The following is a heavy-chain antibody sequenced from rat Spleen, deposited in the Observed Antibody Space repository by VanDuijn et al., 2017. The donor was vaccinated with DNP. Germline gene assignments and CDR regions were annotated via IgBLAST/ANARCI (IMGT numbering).Heavy chain of an antibody. Sequence: EVQLVESGGDLVQPGRSLKLSCAASGFTFSDYYMAWVRQAPKKGLEWVASIDYEGSGTHYGDSVRGRFTISRDNAKSTLYLQMNRLRSEDTATYYCARQSAIYYYGYVPTFFDYWGQGVMVAVSS. CDR1: GFTFSDYY. CDR2: IDYEGSGT. V-gene: IGHV5-22*01. D-gene: IGHD1-12*01. J-gene: IGHJ2*01. CDR3: ARQSAIYYYGYVPTFFDY.